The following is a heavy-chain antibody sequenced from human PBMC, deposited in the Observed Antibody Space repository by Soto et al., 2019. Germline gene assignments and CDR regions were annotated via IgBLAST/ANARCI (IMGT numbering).Heavy chain of an antibody. CDR3: ARAMDTAMASKDNWFDP. V-gene: IGHV3-30-3*01. D-gene: IGHD5-18*01. J-gene: IGHJ5*02. Sequence: GGSLRLSCAASGLTFRSYAMHWVRQAPGKALEWVAVISYDENNRYYTDSVKGRFTISRDNSKNTLYLQVNSLRAEDTAVYYCARAMDTAMASKDNWFDPWGQGTLVTVSS. CDR2: ISYDENNR. CDR1: GLTFRSYA.